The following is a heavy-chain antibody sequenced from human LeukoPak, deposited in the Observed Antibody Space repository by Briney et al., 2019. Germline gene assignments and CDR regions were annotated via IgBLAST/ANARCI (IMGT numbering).Heavy chain of an antibody. V-gene: IGHV3-21*01. Sequence: GGSLRLSCAASGFTFSDYSMNWVRQAPGKGLEWVSSISSSSSYIYYADSVKGRFTISRDNAKNSLYLQMNSLRAEDTAVYYCARARNSYGLDYWGQGTLVTVSS. CDR1: GFTFSDYS. D-gene: IGHD5-18*01. CDR3: ARARNSYGLDY. J-gene: IGHJ4*02. CDR2: ISSSSSYI.